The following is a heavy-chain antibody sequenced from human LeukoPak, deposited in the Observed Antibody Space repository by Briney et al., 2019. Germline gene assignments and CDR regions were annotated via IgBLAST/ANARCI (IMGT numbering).Heavy chain of an antibody. J-gene: IGHJ6*02. D-gene: IGHD6-19*01. CDR3: ARDGIAVMYYHGIDV. V-gene: IGHV3-30*04. CDR2: ISYNGNNK. CDR1: GFTFSSYA. Sequence: GGSLRLSCTASGFTFSSYAIHWVRQAPGKGLEWVAVISYNGNNKYYADSVKGRLTISRDNSKNTLFLQMDSLRAEDTAVYYCARDGIAVMYYHGIDVWGQGTTVTVSS.